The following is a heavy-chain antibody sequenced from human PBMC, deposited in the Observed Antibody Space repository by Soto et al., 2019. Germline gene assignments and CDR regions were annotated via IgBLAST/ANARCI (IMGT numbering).Heavy chain of an antibody. V-gene: IGHV3-30*18. CDR2: VSYDGSNK. D-gene: IGHD3-22*01. J-gene: IGHJ4*02. Sequence: QGQLVESGGGVVQPGRSLRLSCAASGLIFSSYGIHWVRQAPDKGLEWVASVSYDGSNKYYTDSVKGRFTISRDNSKNTLYLQMDSLRVEDTAVYYCAKDTLYHDSSGYYVFDYWGQGTLVTVSS. CDR3: AKDTLYHDSSGYYVFDY. CDR1: GLIFSSYG.